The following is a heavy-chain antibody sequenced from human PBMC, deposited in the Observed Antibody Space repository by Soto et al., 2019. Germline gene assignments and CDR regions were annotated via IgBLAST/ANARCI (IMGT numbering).Heavy chain of an antibody. Sequence: EEQLVESGGGLVKPGGSLRLSCAASGFTFSSYSMNWVRQAPGKGLEWVSSISRSAGNTYYADSVKGRFTISRDNAKNSMYLQMNSLRAEDTAVYYCARDQVPGLDAFDIWGQGTIVTVSS. CDR2: ISRSAGNT. CDR3: ARDQVPGLDAFDI. CDR1: GFTFSSYS. J-gene: IGHJ3*02. V-gene: IGHV3-21*01.